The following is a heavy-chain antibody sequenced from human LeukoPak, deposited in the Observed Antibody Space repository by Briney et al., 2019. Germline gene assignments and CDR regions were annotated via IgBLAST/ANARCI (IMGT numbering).Heavy chain of an antibody. J-gene: IGHJ4*02. CDR2: IYHSGST. D-gene: IGHD5/OR15-5a*01. CDR1: GYSISSGYY. Sequence: SETLSLTCAVSGYSISSGYYWGWIRQPPGKGLEWIGSIYHSGSTYYNPSLKSRVTISVDTSKNQFSLKLSSVTAAGTAVYYCARHVSDFDYWGQGTLVTVSS. V-gene: IGHV4-38-2*01. CDR3: ARHVSDFDY.